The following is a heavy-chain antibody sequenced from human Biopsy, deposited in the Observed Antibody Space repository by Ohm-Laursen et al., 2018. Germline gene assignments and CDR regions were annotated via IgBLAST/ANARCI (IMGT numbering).Heavy chain of an antibody. CDR1: GGSVSSNVAY. CDR2: IFYSGIT. CDR3: ARHPTGFWFDP. V-gene: IGHV4-39*01. J-gene: IGHJ5*02. Sequence: SGTLSLTCPVSGGSVSSNVAYWAWIRQPPGKGLESIGSIFYSGITYYNPSLQSRVTMSVDTSKNQFSLNLTSVTAADTAVYYCARHPTGFWFDPWGQGTLVIVSS.